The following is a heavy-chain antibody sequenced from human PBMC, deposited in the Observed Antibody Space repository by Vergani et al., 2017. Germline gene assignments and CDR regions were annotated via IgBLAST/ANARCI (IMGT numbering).Heavy chain of an antibody. D-gene: IGHD1-26*01. CDR3: ARHIYSGSYVDS. J-gene: IGHJ5*01. CDR2: NHYVGST. V-gene: IGHV4-39*01. Sequence: QLQLQESGPGLVKPSGTLSLTCTVSGGSISSHGYYWGWIRQSPGKGLEWIGKNHYVGSTYYNPSFKRRVTTSLDTSKNQFSLRLTSVTAADTAVYYCARHIYSGSYVDSWGPGTLVTVSS. CDR1: GGSISSHGYY.